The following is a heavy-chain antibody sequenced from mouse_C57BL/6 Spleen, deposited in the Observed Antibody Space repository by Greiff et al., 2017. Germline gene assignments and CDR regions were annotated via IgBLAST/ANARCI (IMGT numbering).Heavy chain of an antibody. CDR1: GYTFTSYW. D-gene: IGHD2-3*01. V-gene: IGHV1-64*01. CDR3: ARWLLGYYAMGY. CDR2: IHPNSGST. Sequence: QVQLQQPGAELVKPGASVKLSCKASGYTFTSYWMHWVKQRPGQGLEWIGMIHPNSGSTNYNEKFKSKATLTVDKSSSTTYMQLSSLTSEDSAVYYYARWLLGYYAMGYWGQGTTVTVSS. J-gene: IGHJ4*01.